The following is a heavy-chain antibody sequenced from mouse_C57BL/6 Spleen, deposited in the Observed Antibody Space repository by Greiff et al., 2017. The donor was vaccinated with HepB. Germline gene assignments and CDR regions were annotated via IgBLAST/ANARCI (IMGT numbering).Heavy chain of an antibody. CDR3: ARNWDYAMDY. J-gene: IGHJ4*01. Sequence: EVKLVESGGGLVQPGGSLKLSCAASGFTFSDYGMAWVRQAPRKWPEWVAFISNLAYSIYYADTVTGRCTISRENAKNTLYLEMSSLRSEDTAMYYCARNWDYAMDYWGQGTSVTVSS. D-gene: IGHD4-1*01. CDR2: ISNLAYSI. CDR1: GFTFSDYG. V-gene: IGHV5-15*01.